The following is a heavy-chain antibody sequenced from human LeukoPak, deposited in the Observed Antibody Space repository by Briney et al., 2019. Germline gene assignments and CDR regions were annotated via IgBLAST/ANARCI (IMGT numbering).Heavy chain of an antibody. Sequence: GGSLRLSCAASGFTFSSYWMHWVRQAPGKGLVWVSRINSDGSSTSYADSVKGRFTISRDNAKNTVYLQMNSLRAEDTAVYYCARDQGLGPVSTYYYYYGMDVWGQGTTVTVSS. CDR2: INSDGSST. CDR1: GFTFSSYW. J-gene: IGHJ6*02. D-gene: IGHD2-8*01. V-gene: IGHV3-74*01. CDR3: ARDQGLGPVSTYYYYYGMDV.